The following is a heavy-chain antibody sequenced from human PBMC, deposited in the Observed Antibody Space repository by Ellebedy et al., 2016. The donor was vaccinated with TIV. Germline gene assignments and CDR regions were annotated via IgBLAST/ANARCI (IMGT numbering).Heavy chain of an antibody. CDR1: GYTFTSYD. Sequence: AASVKVSCKASGYTFTSYDINWVRQATGQGLEWMGWMNPNSGNTGYAQKFQGRVTMTRNTSISTAYMELSSLRSEDTAVYYCAREYGSGSYYKLHGGMDVWGQGTTVTVSS. V-gene: IGHV1-8*01. J-gene: IGHJ6*02. CDR3: AREYGSGSYYKLHGGMDV. D-gene: IGHD3-10*01. CDR2: MNPNSGNT.